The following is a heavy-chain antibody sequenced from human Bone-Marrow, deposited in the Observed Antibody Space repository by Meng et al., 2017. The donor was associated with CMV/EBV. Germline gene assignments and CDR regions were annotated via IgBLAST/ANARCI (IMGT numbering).Heavy chain of an antibody. D-gene: IGHD3-9*01. V-gene: IGHV1-46*01. CDR3: ARGSYVRYFDRLQEYYFDY. CDR2: INPSGGST. Sequence: ASVKVSCKASGYTFTSYYMHWVRQAPGQGLEWMGIINPSGGSTSYAQKFQGRVTMTRDTSTSTVYMELSSLRSEDTAVYYCARGSYVRYFDRLQEYYFDYWGQGTLVTVYS. CDR1: GYTFTSYY. J-gene: IGHJ4*02.